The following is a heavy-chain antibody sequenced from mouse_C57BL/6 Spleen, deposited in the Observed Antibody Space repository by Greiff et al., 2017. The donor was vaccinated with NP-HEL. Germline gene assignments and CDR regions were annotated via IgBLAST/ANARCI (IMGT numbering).Heavy chain of an antibody. CDR2: IDPSDSYT. CDR1: GYTFTSYW. CDR3: ARGTGSGGY. Sequence: QVQLQQPGAELVKPGASVKLSCKASGYTFTSYWLQWVKQRPGQGLEWIGEIDPSDSYTNYNQTFKGKATLTVDTSSSTAYMQLSSLTSEDSAVYYCARGTGSGGYWGQGTTLTVSS. D-gene: IGHD3-3*01. J-gene: IGHJ2*01. V-gene: IGHV1-50*01.